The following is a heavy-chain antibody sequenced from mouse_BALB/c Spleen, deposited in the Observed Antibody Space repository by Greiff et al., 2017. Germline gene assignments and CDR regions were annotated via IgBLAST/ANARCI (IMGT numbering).Heavy chain of an antibody. CDR1: GYTFTSYW. J-gene: IGHJ4*01. D-gene: IGHD2-4*01. CDR2: IYPSDSYT. CDR3: TRGEITTAYYAMDY. Sequence: QVQLQQPGAELVRPGASVKLSCKASGYTFTSYWINWVKQRPGQGLEWIGNIYPSDSYTNYNQKFKDKATLTVDKSSSTAYMQLSSPTSEDSAVYYCTRGEITTAYYAMDYWGQGTSVTVSS. V-gene: IGHV1-69*02.